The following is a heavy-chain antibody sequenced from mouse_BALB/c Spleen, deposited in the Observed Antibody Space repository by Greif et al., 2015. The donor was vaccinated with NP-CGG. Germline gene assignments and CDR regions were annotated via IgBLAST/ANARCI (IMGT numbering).Heavy chain of an antibody. D-gene: IGHD1-1*01. Sequence: EVQGVESGPELVKPGASVKISCKASGYSFTGYFMNWVMQSHGKSLEWIGRINPYNGDTFYNQKFKGKATLTVDKSSSTAHMELRSLASEDSAVYYCARSITTVVATPLDYWGQGTTLTVSS. CDR3: ARSITTVVATPLDY. J-gene: IGHJ2*01. CDR2: INPYNGDT. CDR1: GYSFTGYF. V-gene: IGHV1-20*02.